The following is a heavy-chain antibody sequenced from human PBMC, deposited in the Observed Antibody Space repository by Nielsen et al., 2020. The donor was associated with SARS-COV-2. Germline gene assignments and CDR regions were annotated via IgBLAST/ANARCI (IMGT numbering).Heavy chain of an antibody. CDR3: AKDVEQTTPFDY. CDR1: GFTFSNYW. CDR2: VISDGTMA. J-gene: IGHJ4*02. V-gene: IGHV3-74*01. Sequence: GESLKISCAASGFTFSNYWMHWVRQAPGKGLVWVSRVISDGTMAYYADSVKGRFTISRDNSKNTLYLQMNSLRAEDTAVYYCAKDVEQTTPFDYWGQGTLVTVSS. D-gene: IGHD1-1*01.